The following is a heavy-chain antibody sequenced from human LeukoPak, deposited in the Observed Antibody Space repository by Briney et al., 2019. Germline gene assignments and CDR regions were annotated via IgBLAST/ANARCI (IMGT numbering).Heavy chain of an antibody. CDR2: IIPIFGTA. V-gene: IGHV1-69*05. J-gene: IGHJ4*02. D-gene: IGHD3-10*02. CDR1: GGTFSSYA. CDR3: ARDVPSAY. Sequence: ASVKVSCKASGGTFSSYAISWVRQAPGQGLEWMGGIIPIFGTANYAQKFQGRVTMTRDTSTSTVYMELSSLRSEDTAVYYCARDVPSAYWGQGTLVTVSS.